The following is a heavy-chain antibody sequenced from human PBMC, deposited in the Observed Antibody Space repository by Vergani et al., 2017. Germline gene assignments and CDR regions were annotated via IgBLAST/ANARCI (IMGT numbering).Heavy chain of an antibody. CDR2: IYHSGST. V-gene: IGHV4-34*01. CDR1: GGSFSGYY. CDR3: TRQPQEGASGPPSVPT. Sequence: QVQLQQWGAGLLKPSETLSLTCAVHGGSFSGYYWSWIRQPPGKGLEWIGSIYHSGSTHYNPSLKSRVTISVDTSKNDFSLKVTSVPAADTAVYYCTRQPQEGASGPPSVPTWGQGISVIVSS. J-gene: IGHJ4*02. D-gene: IGHD5-12*01.